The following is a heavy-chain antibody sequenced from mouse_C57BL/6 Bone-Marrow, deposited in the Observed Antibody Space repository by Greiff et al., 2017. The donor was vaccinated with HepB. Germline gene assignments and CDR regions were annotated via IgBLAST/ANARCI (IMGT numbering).Heavy chain of an antibody. CDR2: IYPRSGNT. D-gene: IGHD1-1*01. V-gene: IGHV1-81*01. Sequence: VQLVESGAELARPGASVKLSCKASGYTFTSYGISWVKQRTGQGLEWIGEIYPRSGNTYYNEKFKGKATLTADKSSSTAYMELRSLTSEDSAVYFCARSIYYYGSSFSWFAYWGQGTLVTVSA. CDR3: ARSIYYYGSSFSWFAY. CDR1: GYTFTSYG. J-gene: IGHJ3*01.